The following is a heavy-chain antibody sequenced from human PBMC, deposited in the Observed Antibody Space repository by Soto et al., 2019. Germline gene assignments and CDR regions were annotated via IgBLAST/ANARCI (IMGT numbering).Heavy chain of an antibody. CDR1: GGSFSGYY. J-gene: IGHJ4*02. D-gene: IGHD1-7*01. CDR2: INHSGST. Sequence: SATLSLTCAVDGGSFSGYYWSWIRPPPGKGLEWIGEINHSGSTNYNPSLKSRVTISVDTSKNQFSLKLSSVTAADTAVYYCARVPLRTGTWAGYFDYWGQGTLVTVSS. CDR3: ARVPLRTGTWAGYFDY. V-gene: IGHV4-34*01.